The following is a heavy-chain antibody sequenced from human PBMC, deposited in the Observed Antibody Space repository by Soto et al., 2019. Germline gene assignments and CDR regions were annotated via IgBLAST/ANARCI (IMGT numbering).Heavy chain of an antibody. D-gene: IGHD3-9*01. Sequence: GGSLRLSCTASGFTFSSYNMNWVRQAPGKGLEWVSSISKSSDYIYYADSVRGRFTMSRDNAKNSLFLQMNSLRAEDTAVYYCTRNLNYDILTGYHYWGQGTLVTVSS. CDR3: TRNLNYDILTGYHY. CDR2: ISKSSDYI. V-gene: IGHV3-21*01. CDR1: GFTFSSYN. J-gene: IGHJ4*02.